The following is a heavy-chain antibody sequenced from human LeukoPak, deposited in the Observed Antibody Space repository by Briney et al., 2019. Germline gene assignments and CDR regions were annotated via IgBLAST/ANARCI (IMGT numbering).Heavy chain of an antibody. CDR2: EGGNT. Sequence: EPGGSLRLSCSTSGFTFSSHPMSWVRQAPGEGLEWVSTEGGNTWYADSVKGRFTISRDNSKNTLYLQMNSLRAEDTAVYYCAKDQGYGSGSYHWFDPWGQGTLVTVSS. CDR3: AKDQGYGSGSYHWFDP. D-gene: IGHD3-10*01. V-gene: IGHV3-23*01. J-gene: IGHJ5*02. CDR1: GFTFSSHP.